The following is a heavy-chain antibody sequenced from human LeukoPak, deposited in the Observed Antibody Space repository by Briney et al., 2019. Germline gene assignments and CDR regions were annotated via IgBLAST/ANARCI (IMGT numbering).Heavy chain of an antibody. CDR3: ARSVVAIRDLDY. J-gene: IGHJ4*02. Sequence: GGSLRLSCAASGFTVSSSYVSWVRQAPGKGLQWVSVIYTSGTTYYADSVKGRFTISRDNSKNTLYLQMNNLRAEDTAVYYCARSVVAIRDLDYWAQGTLVTVSS. V-gene: IGHV3-53*01. CDR2: IYTSGTT. CDR1: GFTVSSSY. D-gene: IGHD2-15*01.